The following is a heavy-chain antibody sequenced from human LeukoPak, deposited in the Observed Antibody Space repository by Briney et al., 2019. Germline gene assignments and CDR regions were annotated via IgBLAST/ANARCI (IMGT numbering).Heavy chain of an antibody. J-gene: IGHJ4*02. CDR2: ISLTGLT. CDR3: SRENGAFSPLGH. CDR1: GGSISNTNG. V-gene: IGHV4-4*02. D-gene: IGHD2-8*01. Sequence: SGTLSLTCGGYGGSISNTNGWRWVRQPPGQGLEWIGEISLTGLTHYNPSLESRVTVSLAKSKNHLSLNLTSVTAADTALYYCSRENGAFSPLGHWGQGTLVTVLS.